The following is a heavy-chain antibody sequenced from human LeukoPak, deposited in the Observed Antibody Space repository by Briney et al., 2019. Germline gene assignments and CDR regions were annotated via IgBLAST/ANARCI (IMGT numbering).Heavy chain of an antibody. CDR2: ISGSGGST. Sequence: GGSLRLSCAASGFTFSSYAMCWVRQAPGKGLEWVSAISGSGGSTYYADSVKGRFTISRDNSKNTLYLQMNSLRAEDTAVYCCAKDLEVYYDFWSGPYASDYWGQGTLVTVSS. V-gene: IGHV3-23*01. J-gene: IGHJ4*02. CDR3: AKDLEVYYDFWSGPYASDY. D-gene: IGHD3-3*01. CDR1: GFTFSSYA.